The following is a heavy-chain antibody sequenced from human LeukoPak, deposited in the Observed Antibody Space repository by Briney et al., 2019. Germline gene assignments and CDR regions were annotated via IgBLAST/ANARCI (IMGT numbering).Heavy chain of an antibody. D-gene: IGHD3-22*01. CDR1: GDSISSGDYY. Sequence: SETLSLTCTVSGDSISSGDYYWSWIRQPAGKGLEWIGRISSSGSTNYNPSLKSRVTISVDTSKNQFSLKLSSVTAADTAVYYCAARYYYDSSTGYWGQGTLVTVSS. V-gene: IGHV4-61*02. CDR3: AARYYYDSSTGY. CDR2: ISSSGST. J-gene: IGHJ4*02.